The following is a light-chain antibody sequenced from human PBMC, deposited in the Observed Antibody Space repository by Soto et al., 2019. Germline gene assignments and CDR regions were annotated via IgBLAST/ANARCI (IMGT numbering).Light chain of an antibody. J-gene: IGKJ3*01. Sequence: DIQMTQSPSSLSASIGDRVTITCQASQDINNFLNWFQQKPGKPPRLLIYDASNLETGVPSRFSGSGSGTHFILTISSLQPEDFAIYYCQQYDNLRPLFTFGPGTRVDFK. CDR2: DAS. CDR3: QQYDNLRPLFT. V-gene: IGKV1-33*01. CDR1: QDINNF.